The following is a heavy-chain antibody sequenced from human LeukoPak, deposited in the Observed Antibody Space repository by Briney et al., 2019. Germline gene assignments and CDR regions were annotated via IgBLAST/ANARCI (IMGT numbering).Heavy chain of an antibody. CDR1: GYSISSGYY. D-gene: IGHD2/OR15-2a*01. CDR2: IYHSGST. V-gene: IGHV4-38-2*01. Sequence: SETLSLTCAVSGYSISSGYYWGWIRQPPGKGLEWIGSIYHSGSTYYNPSPKSRVTISVDTSKNQFSLKLSSVTAADTAVYYCARLYLGYMDVWGKGTTVTVSS. J-gene: IGHJ6*03. CDR3: ARLYLGYMDV.